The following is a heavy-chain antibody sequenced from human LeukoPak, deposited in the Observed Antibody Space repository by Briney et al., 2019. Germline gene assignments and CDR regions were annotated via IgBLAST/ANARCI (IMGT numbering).Heavy chain of an antibody. D-gene: IGHD4-17*01. CDR1: GYTFTSYA. CDR3: ARTNDYGDETYYFDY. CDR2: INTNTGNP. J-gene: IGHJ4*02. V-gene: IGHV7-4-1*02. Sequence: ASVMVSCKASGYTFTSYAMNWVRQAPGQGLEWMGWINTNTGNPTYAQGFTGRFVFSLDTSVSTAYLQISSLKAEDTAVYYCARTNDYGDETYYFDYWGQGTLVTVSS.